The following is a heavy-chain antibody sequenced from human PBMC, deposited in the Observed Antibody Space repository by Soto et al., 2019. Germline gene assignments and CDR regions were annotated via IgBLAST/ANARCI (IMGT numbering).Heavy chain of an antibody. J-gene: IGHJ6*02. CDR2: IKQDGSEK. D-gene: IGHD6-13*01. CDR3: ARIASAGRGWDV. Sequence: EVQLVESGGGLVQPGGSLRLSCAASGFTFSSYWMSWVRQAPVKGLERVGNIKQDGSEKNYVDFVEGRFTISNAENSLYLQMNSLRAEDTAVYYCARIASAGRGWDVWGQGTTVVVSS. CDR1: GFTFSSYW. V-gene: IGHV3-7*01.